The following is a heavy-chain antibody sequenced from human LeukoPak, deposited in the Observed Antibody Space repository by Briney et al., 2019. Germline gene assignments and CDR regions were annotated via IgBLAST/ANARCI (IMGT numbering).Heavy chain of an antibody. D-gene: IGHD4-23*01. V-gene: IGHV1-8*01. J-gene: IGHJ6*03. Sequence: ASVKVSCRASGYTFTSYDINWVRQATGQGLERMGWMNPNSGNTGYAQKFQGRVTMTRNTSISTAYMELSSLRSEDTAVYYCARPAQGYGGKYYYYYMDVWGKGTTVTVSS. CDR1: GYTFTSYD. CDR3: ARPAQGYGGKYYYYYMDV. CDR2: MNPNSGNT.